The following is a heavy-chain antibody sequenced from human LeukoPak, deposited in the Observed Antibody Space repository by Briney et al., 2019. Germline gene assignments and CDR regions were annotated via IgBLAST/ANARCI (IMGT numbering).Heavy chain of an antibody. D-gene: IGHD6-6*01. V-gene: IGHV1-2*02. CDR1: GYTFTGYY. Sequence: ASVKVSCKASGYTFTGYYMHWVRQAPGQGLEWMGWINPNSGGTNYAQKFQGRVTMTRDTSISTAYMELSRLRSDDTAVYYCAREWRLTVEYSSSSGWFDPWGQGTLVTVSS. J-gene: IGHJ5*02. CDR3: AREWRLTVEYSSSSGWFDP. CDR2: INPNSGGT.